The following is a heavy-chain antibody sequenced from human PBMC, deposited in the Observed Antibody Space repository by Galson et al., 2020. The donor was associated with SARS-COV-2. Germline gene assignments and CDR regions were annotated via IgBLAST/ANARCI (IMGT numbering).Heavy chain of an antibody. V-gene: IGHV4-30-2*01. CDR3: ARLHYGEYAPEAFDI. J-gene: IGHJ3*02. D-gene: IGHD4-17*01. CDR2: ISHSGST. CDR1: GTSISSGSYS. Sequence: SETLSLTCAVSGTSISSGSYSWNWIRQPPGKGLEWIGYISHSGSTYYNPSLKSRVTISGDRSKTQFSLRLSSVTAADTAVYYCARLHYGEYAPEAFDIWGPGTRVTVAS.